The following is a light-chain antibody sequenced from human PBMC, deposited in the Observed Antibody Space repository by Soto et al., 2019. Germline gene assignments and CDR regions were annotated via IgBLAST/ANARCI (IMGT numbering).Light chain of an antibody. CDR2: EGS. CDR3: CSYADSSTPYVV. J-gene: IGLJ2*01. Sequence: QSALTQAASVSGSPGQSITISCSGTSNDVGNYKIVSWYQQHPGKAPKLMIYEGSKRPSGVSNRFSGSKSGNTASLTISGLRAEDEAYYYCCSYADSSTPYVVFGGGTKLTVL. CDR1: SNDVGNYKI. V-gene: IGLV2-23*01.